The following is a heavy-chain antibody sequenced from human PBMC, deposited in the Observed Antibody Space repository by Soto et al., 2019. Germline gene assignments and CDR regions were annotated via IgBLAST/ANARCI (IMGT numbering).Heavy chain of an antibody. CDR3: AKDYGSGWSADY. V-gene: IGHV3-23*01. CDR1: GFTFSSYV. CDR2: INGSGDTT. J-gene: IGHJ4*02. Sequence: EMQLLESGGGLVQPGGSLRLSCAASGFTFSSYVMSWVRQTPGKRLEWVSGINGSGDTTYYADSVKGRFTVTRDNSRNTVFLQMNSLRGDDTAVYYCAKDYGSGWSADYWGQGALVTVSS. D-gene: IGHD6-19*01.